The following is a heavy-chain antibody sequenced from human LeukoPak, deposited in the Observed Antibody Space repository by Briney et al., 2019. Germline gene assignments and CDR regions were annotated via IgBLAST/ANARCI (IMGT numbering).Heavy chain of an antibody. CDR3: ARDHDFAFDN. D-gene: IGHD2-21*02. Sequence: GGSLRLSCAASGFTFSTYPMNWVRQAPGKGLEWISHIRDSGTTDYADSVKGRFTISRDNAKNSLYLHLSSLRAEDTAVYYCARDHDFAFDNWGQGTLVTVSS. CDR2: IRDSGTT. CDR1: GFTFSTYP. J-gene: IGHJ4*02. V-gene: IGHV3-48*01.